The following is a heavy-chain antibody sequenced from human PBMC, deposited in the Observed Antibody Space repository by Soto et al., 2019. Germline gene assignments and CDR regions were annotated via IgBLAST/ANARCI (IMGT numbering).Heavy chain of an antibody. J-gene: IGHJ6*02. D-gene: IGHD6-13*01. CDR2: IDPSDSYT. CDR3: VTPIRIIARAGTGLLDMDV. Sequence: GESNRLPNRGSGFRFISLCSSRVRQITGKGLEWMGRIDPSDSYTNYSPSFQGHVTISADKSISTAYLQWSSLKASDTAMYYCVTPIRIIARAGTGLLDMDVWGQGTTVTVPS. CDR1: GFRFISLC. V-gene: IGHV5-10-1*01.